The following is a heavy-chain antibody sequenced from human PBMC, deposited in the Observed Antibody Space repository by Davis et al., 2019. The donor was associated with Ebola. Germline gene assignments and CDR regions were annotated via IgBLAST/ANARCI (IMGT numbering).Heavy chain of an antibody. V-gene: IGHV3-33*08. CDR3: VRVYSGSYDP. J-gene: IGHJ5*02. Sequence: GGSLRPSCAPSGFTSSSHAMHWVRQVHGKGLEWVAFIYYDGSNKYYADSVKGRFTISRDNSKDTLYLQMNSLRAEDTAVYYCVRVYSGSYDPWGQGTLVTVSS. D-gene: IGHD1-26*01. CDR2: IYYDGSNK. CDR1: GFTSSSHA.